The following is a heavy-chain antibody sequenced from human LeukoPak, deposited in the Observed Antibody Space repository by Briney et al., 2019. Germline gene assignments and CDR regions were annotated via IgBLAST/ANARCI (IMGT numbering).Heavy chain of an antibody. CDR1: GYTFTGYF. V-gene: IGHV1-2*02. CDR3: ARDRTTGTRRFDY. D-gene: IGHD1-1*01. Sequence: ASVKVSCKASGYTFTGYFMHWVRQAPGQGLEWMGWINPNSGGTNYAQKFQGRVTMTRDTSISTAYMELSRLRSDDTAVYYCARDRTTGTRRFDYWGQGTLVTVSS. CDR2: INPNSGGT. J-gene: IGHJ4*02.